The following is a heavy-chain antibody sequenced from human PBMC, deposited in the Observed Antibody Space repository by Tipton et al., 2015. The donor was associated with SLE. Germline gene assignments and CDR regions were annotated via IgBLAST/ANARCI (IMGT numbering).Heavy chain of an antibody. D-gene: IGHD1-26*01. J-gene: IGHJ4*02. V-gene: IGHV4-39*07. CDR2: IYYSGST. CDR3: ASSSGDRIYYFDY. CDR1: GGSLSSSSYY. Sequence: TLSLTCTVSGGSLSSSSYYWGWIRQPPGKGLEWIGSIYYSGSTYYNPSLKSRVTISVDTSKNQFSLKPSSVTAADTAVYYCASSSGDRIYYFDYWGQGTLVTVSS.